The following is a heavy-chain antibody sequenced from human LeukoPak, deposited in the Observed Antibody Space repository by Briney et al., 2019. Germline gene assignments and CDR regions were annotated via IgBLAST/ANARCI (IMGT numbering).Heavy chain of an antibody. J-gene: IGHJ4*02. CDR2: IYSSGST. CDR3: AKDGGYSRSPRVGY. Sequence: SETLPLTCTVSGASISSGPYYWSWIRQPAEKGLEWIGRIYSSGSTNYNPSLKSRVTISADTSKNQFSLKLSSVTAADTAVYYCAKDGGYSRSPRVGYWGQGTLVTVSS. V-gene: IGHV4-61*02. CDR1: GASISSGPYY. D-gene: IGHD6-13*01.